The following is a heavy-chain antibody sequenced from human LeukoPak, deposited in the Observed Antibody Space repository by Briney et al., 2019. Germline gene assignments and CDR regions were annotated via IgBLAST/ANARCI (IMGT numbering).Heavy chain of an antibody. J-gene: IGHJ6*02. Sequence: PGGSLRLSCAASGFTFSSDGMHWVRQAPGKGAEWGVVISYDGSNKYYADSVKGRFTISRDNSKNTLYLQMNSLRAEDTAVYYSAKEPRYCSSTSCYYYYYYGMDVWGQGTTVTVSS. CDR3: AKEPRYCSSTSCYYYYYYGMDV. D-gene: IGHD2-2*01. CDR2: ISYDGSNK. CDR1: GFTFSSDG. V-gene: IGHV3-30*18.